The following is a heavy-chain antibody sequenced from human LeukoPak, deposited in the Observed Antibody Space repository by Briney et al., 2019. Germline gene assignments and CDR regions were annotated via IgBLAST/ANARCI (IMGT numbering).Heavy chain of an antibody. CDR3: ARHDFSAPYYYYGMDV. D-gene: IGHD3/OR15-3a*01. J-gene: IGHJ6*02. CDR1: GFTFSGSA. V-gene: IGHV3-73*01. Sequence: PGGSLRLSCAASGFTFSGSAMHWVRQASGKGLEWVGHIKNKANSYATAYAASVQGRFAISRNDSKNTAYLQMNSLKTEDTAVYYCARHDFSAPYYYYGMDVWGQGTTVTVSS. CDR2: IKNKANSYAT.